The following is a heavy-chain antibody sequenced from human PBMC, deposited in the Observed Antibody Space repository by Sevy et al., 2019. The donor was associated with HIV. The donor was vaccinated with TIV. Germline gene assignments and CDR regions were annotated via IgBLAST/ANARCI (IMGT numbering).Heavy chain of an antibody. V-gene: IGHV3-74*01. J-gene: IGHJ4*02. D-gene: IGHD5-18*01. CDR3: AKGHPRVTDD. CDR2: INSAGMST. Sequence: GGSLRLSCTASGFSFSSSWMHWVRQPPGKGPVWVSHINSAGMSTRYADSVKGRFTVSRDNGKNTMYLQMNSLRVDDTAVYYCAKGHPRVTDDWGQGTLVTVSS. CDR1: GFSFSSSW.